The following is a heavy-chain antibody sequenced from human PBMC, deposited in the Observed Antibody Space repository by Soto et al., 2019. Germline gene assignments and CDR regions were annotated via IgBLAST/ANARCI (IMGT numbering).Heavy chain of an antibody. Sequence: ASVKVSCKASGYTFTSYDINWVRQATGQGLEWMGWMNPNSGNTGYAQKFQGRVTMTRNTSISTAYMELSSLRSEDTAVYYSAREAVYGSGGWFDPWGQGTLVTVSS. V-gene: IGHV1-8*01. CDR2: MNPNSGNT. J-gene: IGHJ5*02. CDR1: GYTFTSYD. CDR3: AREAVYGSGGWFDP. D-gene: IGHD3-10*01.